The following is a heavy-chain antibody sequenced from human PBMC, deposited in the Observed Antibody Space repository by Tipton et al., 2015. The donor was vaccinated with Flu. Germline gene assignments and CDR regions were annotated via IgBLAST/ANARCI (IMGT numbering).Heavy chain of an antibody. J-gene: IGHJ4*02. V-gene: IGHV4-34*01. CDR3: TRQLEAATRSSS. CDR1: GGSFSGYY. Sequence: TLSLTCAVYGGSFSGYYWSWIRQPPGKGLEWIGEINHSGSTNYNPSLKSRVTISVDTSKNQFSLSMRSVTVADTAVYYCTRQLEAATRSSSWGQGTLVTVSS. D-gene: IGHD1-1*01. CDR2: INHSGST.